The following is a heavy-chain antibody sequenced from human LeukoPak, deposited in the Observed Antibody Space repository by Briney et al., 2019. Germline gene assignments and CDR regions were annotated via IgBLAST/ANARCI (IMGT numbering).Heavy chain of an antibody. Sequence: PGGSLRLSCAASGFTFSSYGMHWVRQAPGKGLEWVAFIRYDGSNKYYADSVKGRFTISRDNSKNTLYLQMNSLRAEDTAVYYCAKGQGSSWYSLSYYYGMDVWGQGTTVTVSS. V-gene: IGHV3-30*02. J-gene: IGHJ6*02. CDR2: IRYDGSNK. D-gene: IGHD6-13*01. CDR3: AKGQGSSWYSLSYYYGMDV. CDR1: GFTFSSYG.